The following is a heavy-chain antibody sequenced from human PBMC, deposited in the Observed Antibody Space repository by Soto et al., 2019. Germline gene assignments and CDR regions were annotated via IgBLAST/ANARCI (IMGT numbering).Heavy chain of an antibody. Sequence: GGSLRLSCAASGFVFSDFQFNWVRQAPGGGLEWLSSITGTSAFTEYAESIEGRFTISSDNPNKLLFLHMDNLRPEDTAVYYCARDNLAFQGAFDLWGQGTLVTVSS. D-gene: IGHD3-16*01. CDR3: ARDNLAFQGAFDL. J-gene: IGHJ4*02. CDR2: ITGTSAFT. V-gene: IGHV3-21*01. CDR1: GFVFSDFQ.